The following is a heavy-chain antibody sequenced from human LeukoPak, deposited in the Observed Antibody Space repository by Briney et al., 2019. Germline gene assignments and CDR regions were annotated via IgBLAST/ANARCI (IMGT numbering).Heavy chain of an antibody. V-gene: IGHV4-59*11. J-gene: IGHJ4*02. Sequence: SETLSLTCTVSGVSISSHYWSWIRQPPGKGLESIGYIYYSGTTNYNPSLKSRVTISVDTSNNQFSLRLTSVTAADTAVYYCARDRGHVAAAGYYFDNWGQGILVTVSS. CDR2: IYYSGTT. CDR1: GVSISSHY. D-gene: IGHD6-25*01. CDR3: ARDRGHVAAAGYYFDN.